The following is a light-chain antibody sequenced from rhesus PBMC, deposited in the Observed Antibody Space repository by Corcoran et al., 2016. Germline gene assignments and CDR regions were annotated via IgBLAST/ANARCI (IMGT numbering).Light chain of an antibody. CDR2: KAS. CDR3: QQYTSRPRN. Sequence: DIQITQSPSSMSASVGDTVTITCRASHGNRHWLSWYHLKPGKAPKLLIDKASILQSGVPSRFSGSGSGKSFTLTSSRLQSDNFASYSCQQYTSRPRNFAGGTKVEIQ. J-gene: IGKJ4*01. CDR1: HGNRHW. V-gene: IGKV1-22*01.